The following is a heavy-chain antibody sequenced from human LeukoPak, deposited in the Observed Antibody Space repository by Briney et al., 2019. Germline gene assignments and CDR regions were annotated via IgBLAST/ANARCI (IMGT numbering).Heavy chain of an antibody. Sequence: GGSLRLSCAASGFTFSTYEMIWVRQAPGKGLEWVSGISWNSGSIGYADSVKGRFTISRDNAKNSLYLQMNSLRAEDTALYYCAKDTRYTITFGGELHYWGQGTLVTVSS. J-gene: IGHJ4*02. CDR1: GFTFSTYE. CDR3: AKDTRYTITFGGELHY. V-gene: IGHV3-9*01. CDR2: ISWNSGSI. D-gene: IGHD3-16*01.